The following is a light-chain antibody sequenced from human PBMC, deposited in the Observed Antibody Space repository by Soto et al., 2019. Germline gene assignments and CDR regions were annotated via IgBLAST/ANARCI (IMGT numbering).Light chain of an antibody. CDR2: DVT. Sequence: QSVLTQPASVSVYPGQSITISCTGTSSDVGGYNYVSWYQQHPGKGPKLMIYDVTNRPSGVSNRFSGSKYGNTASLTICGLQDEDVGDYYCSSCTSSSTPLVFGGGTKLTVL. CDR3: SSCTSSSTPLV. V-gene: IGLV2-14*01. CDR1: SSDVGGYNY. J-gene: IGLJ3*02.